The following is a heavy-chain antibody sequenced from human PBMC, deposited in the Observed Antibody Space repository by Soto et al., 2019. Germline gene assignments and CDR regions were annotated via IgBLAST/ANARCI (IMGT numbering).Heavy chain of an antibody. D-gene: IGHD3-3*01. J-gene: IGHJ4*02. CDR2: ISYNGRT. V-gene: IGHV4-61*01. CDR3: AGEGGPIFAVDNVAC. Sequence: QVQLQESGPGLVKPSQTLSLICSVSGRSVTSGNYYWSWIRQPPGKGLAWLGYISYNGRTNYNPTVKSRLAISIDTAKNQFSLELSAVTAEDTAVYYCAGEGGPIFAVDNVACWGQGTLVTVSS. CDR1: GRSVTSGNYY.